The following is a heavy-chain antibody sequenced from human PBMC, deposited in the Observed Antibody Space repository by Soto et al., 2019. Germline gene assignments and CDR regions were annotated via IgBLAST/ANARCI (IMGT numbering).Heavy chain of an antibody. J-gene: IGHJ6*02. D-gene: IGHD6-13*01. CDR1: GYSISSGYY. CDR3: ARLAPIAAADGMDV. CDR2: IYHSGST. V-gene: IGHV4-38-2*01. Sequence: SETLSLTCAVSGYSISSGYYWGWIRQSPGKGLEWIGSIYHSGSTYYNPSLKSRVIISVDTSKNQFSLKLSSVTAADTAVYYCARLAPIAAADGMDVWGQGTTVTVSS.